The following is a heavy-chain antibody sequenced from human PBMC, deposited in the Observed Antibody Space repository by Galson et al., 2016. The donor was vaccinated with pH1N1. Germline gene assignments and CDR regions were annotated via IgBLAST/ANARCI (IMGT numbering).Heavy chain of an antibody. J-gene: IGHJ5*02. Sequence: SLRLSCAASGFAFSNYAMSWVRQAPGKGLEWVAGISGSGRGTYYADSVKGRFTISRENSKNTLYLQMNSLRAEDTAVYYCARDGIVAVAAYWFDPWGQGTLVTVSS. CDR1: GFAFSNYA. CDR3: ARDGIVAVAAYWFDP. V-gene: IGHV3-23*01. CDR2: ISGSGRGT. D-gene: IGHD2-21*02.